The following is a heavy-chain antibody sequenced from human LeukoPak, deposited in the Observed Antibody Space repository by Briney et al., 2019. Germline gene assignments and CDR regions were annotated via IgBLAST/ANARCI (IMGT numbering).Heavy chain of an antibody. J-gene: IGHJ4*02. CDR3: ARLYKLTTLDY. CDR1: GYSLTNYW. Sequence: GESLKISCKGSGYSLTNYWITWVRQMPGKGLEWVGRIDPRDSYTSYSPSFQGHVTISADKSISTAYLQWTSLKASDTAMYYCARLYKLTTLDYWGQGTQVTVSS. V-gene: IGHV5-10-1*01. D-gene: IGHD4-17*01. CDR2: IDPRDSYT.